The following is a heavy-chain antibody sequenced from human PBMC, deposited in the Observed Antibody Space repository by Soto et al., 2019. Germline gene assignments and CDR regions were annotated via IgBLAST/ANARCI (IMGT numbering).Heavy chain of an antibody. CDR2: ISWNGGNS. D-gene: IGHD1-26*01. CDR1: GFTFDDYT. J-gene: IGHJ4*02. CDR3: AKDILSRSYYGALNY. V-gene: IGHV3-43*01. Sequence: GGSLRLSCGASGFTFDDYTMHWVRQAPGKGLEWVSLISWNGGNSYYADSVKGRFTISRDNSKNSLFLQMNSLRTEDTAFYYCAKDILSRSYYGALNYWGQGALVTVSS.